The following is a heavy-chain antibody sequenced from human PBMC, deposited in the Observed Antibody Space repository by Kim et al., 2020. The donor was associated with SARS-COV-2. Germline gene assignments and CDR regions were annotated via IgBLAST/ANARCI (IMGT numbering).Heavy chain of an antibody. D-gene: IGHD1-26*01. J-gene: IGHJ6*03. CDR2: INHSGST. Sequence: SETLSLTCAVYGGSFSGYYWSWIRQPPGKGLEWIGEINHSGSTNYNPSLKSRVTISVDTSKNQFSLKLSSVTAADTAVYYCARGLDIVGATTVSGYYYYYMDVWGKGTTVTVSS. CDR3: ARGLDIVGATTVSGYYYYYMDV. CDR1: GGSFSGYY. V-gene: IGHV4-34*01.